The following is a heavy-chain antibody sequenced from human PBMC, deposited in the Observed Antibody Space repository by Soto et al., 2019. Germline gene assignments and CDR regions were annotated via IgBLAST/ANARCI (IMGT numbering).Heavy chain of an antibody. J-gene: IGHJ3*02. Sequence: EVQLVESGGGLVQPGGSLRLSCAASGFSFGSSWMTWVRQAPGKGLEWVANIRKDGSKINYLDSVRGRFTISRDNAKKSLYLEMNSLRAEDTALYYCARDVAPGSSSLYLDAFDIWGQGTMVSVSS. V-gene: IGHV3-7*03. CDR3: ARDVAPGSSSLYLDAFDI. D-gene: IGHD6-13*01. CDR2: IRKDGSKI. CDR1: GFSFGSSW.